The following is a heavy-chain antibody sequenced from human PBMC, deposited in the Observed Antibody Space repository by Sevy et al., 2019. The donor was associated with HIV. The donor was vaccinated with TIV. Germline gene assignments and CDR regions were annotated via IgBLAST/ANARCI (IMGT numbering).Heavy chain of an antibody. CDR1: GGSIISSTYY. D-gene: IGHD2-21*01. CDR3: ARHPANSSEFEY. Sequence: SETLSLTCTVSGGSIISSTYYWDWIRQPPVKGLEWIGNIHHTGKTYYIPSLRSRVTMSVDTSKNHFSLNLNSVTAADTAVYYCARHPANSSEFEYWGRGTLVTVSS. J-gene: IGHJ4*02. V-gene: IGHV4-39*01. CDR2: IHHTGKT.